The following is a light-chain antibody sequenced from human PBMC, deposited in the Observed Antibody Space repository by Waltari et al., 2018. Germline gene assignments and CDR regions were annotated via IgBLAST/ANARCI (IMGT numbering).Light chain of an antibody. J-gene: IGKJ1*01. V-gene: IGKV4-1*01. CDR3: QQYYTNTGT. Sequence: VLTQSPDSVAVSLGERVSINGKSSQSVFYSSNKKNYLAWYQQKPGQPPKVLISWASTRESGVPDRFSGSGSETDFTLIINSLQAEDVAVYYCQQYYTNTGTFGQGTKVEIK. CDR1: QSVFYSSNKKNY. CDR2: WAS.